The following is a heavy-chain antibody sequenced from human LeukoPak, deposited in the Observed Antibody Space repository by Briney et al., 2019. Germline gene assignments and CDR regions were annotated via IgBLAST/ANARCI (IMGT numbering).Heavy chain of an antibody. Sequence: PGGSLRLSCAASGFTFSNYDMNWVRQAPGKGLEWVAVIWHDGSDQYYADSVKGRFTISRDTSKKTLYLQMTSLRAEDTALYYCAREWSDGYSYGYFSDWGQGAPVTVSS. V-gene: IGHV3-33*08. CDR3: AREWSDGYSYGYFSD. CDR1: GFTFSNYD. CDR2: IWHDGSDQ. J-gene: IGHJ4*02. D-gene: IGHD5-18*01.